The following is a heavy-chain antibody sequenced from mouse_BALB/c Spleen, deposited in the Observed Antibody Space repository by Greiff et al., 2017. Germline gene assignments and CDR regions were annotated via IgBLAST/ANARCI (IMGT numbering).Heavy chain of an antibody. J-gene: IGHJ4*01. V-gene: IGHV1-54*03. CDR3: ARSPLWSYAMDY. D-gene: IGHD1-1*02. CDR2: INPGSGGT. CDR1: GYAFTNYL. Sequence: VQLQQSGAELVRPGTSVKVSCKASGYAFTNYLIEWVKQRPGQGLEWIGVINPGSGGTNYNEKFKGKATLTADKSSSTAYMQLSSLTSDDSAVYFCARSPLWSYAMDYWGQGTSVTVSS.